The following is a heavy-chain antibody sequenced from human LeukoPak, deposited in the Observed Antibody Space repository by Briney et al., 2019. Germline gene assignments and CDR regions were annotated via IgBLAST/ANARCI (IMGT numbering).Heavy chain of an antibody. J-gene: IGHJ5*02. CDR2: IIPILGIA. D-gene: IGHD3-10*01. V-gene: IGHV1-69*04. Sequence: SVKVSCKASGGTFSSYAISWVRQAPGQGLEWMGRIIPILGIANYAQRFQGRVTITADKSTSTAYMELSSLRSEDTAVYYCARDYYGSGSYSPWGQGTLVTVSS. CDR3: ARDYYGSGSYSP. CDR1: GGTFSSYA.